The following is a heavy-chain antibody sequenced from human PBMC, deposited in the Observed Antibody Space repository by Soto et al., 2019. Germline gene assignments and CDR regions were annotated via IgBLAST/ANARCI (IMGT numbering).Heavy chain of an antibody. J-gene: IGHJ3*02. CDR1: GYSFTGYY. D-gene: IGHD2-15*01. V-gene: IGHV1-2*04. Sequence: ASVKVSCKASGYSFTGYYTHWVRQAPGQGLEWMGWINPNSGDTNYAQKFQGWVTMTRDTSISTAYMELSRLRSDDTAVYYCARGWGGYCSYGTCYDAFDIWGQGTMVTVSS. CDR2: INPNSGDT. CDR3: ARGWGGYCSYGTCYDAFDI.